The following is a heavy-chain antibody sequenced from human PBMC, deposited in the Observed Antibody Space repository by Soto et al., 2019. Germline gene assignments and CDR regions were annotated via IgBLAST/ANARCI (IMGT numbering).Heavy chain of an antibody. Sequence: QVQLVQSGPEVKKPGASVRVSCKPSGYPFSNYGISWMRQAPGQGLEWMGWVNIDKGNTKYAQKFQDRVTMTTDTSTSTVYLELRSLRSDDTALYYCARERGAYRYGDYWGQGTLVTVSS. CDR1: GYPFSNYG. D-gene: IGHD5-18*01. J-gene: IGHJ4*02. CDR2: VNIDKGNT. CDR3: ARERGAYRYGDY. V-gene: IGHV1-18*01.